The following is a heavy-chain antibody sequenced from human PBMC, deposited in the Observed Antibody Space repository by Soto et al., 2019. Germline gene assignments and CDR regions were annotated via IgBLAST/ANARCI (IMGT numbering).Heavy chain of an antibody. Sequence: SETLSLTCAVYGGSFSGYYWSWIRQPPGKGLEWIGEINHSGSTNYNPSLKSRVTISVDTSKNQFSLKLSSVTAADTAVYYCARGQGSVDRLWAGRNWFDPWGQGTLVTVSS. V-gene: IGHV4-34*01. CDR2: INHSGST. J-gene: IGHJ5*02. CDR3: ARGQGSVDRLWAGRNWFDP. CDR1: GGSFSGYY. D-gene: IGHD3-10*01.